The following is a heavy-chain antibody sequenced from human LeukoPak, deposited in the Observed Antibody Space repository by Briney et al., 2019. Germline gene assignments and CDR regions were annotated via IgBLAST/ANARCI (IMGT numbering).Heavy chain of an antibody. CDR1: GFTFSNYA. D-gene: IGHD6-19*01. CDR3: ARGLRYSSGWYWFDP. J-gene: IGHJ5*02. Sequence: GGSLRLSCAASGFTFSNYATSWVRQAPGKGLEWVSAISGSGGSTYYADSVKGRLTISRDNSKNTLYLQMNSLRAEDTAVYYCARGLRYSSGWYWFDPWGQGTLVTVSS. V-gene: IGHV3-23*01. CDR2: ISGSGGST.